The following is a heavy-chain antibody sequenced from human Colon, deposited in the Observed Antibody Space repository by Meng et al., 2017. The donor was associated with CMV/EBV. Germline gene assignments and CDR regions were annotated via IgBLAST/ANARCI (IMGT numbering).Heavy chain of an antibody. J-gene: IGHJ4*02. CDR3: ARDGSGYCSGTSCYEAFDY. CDR1: FTSYG. Sequence: FTSYGISWVRQAPGQGPEWMGWMSTYSGDTDYSQKFQGRVIMTRDTSTNTAFLELGSLRSDDTAVYYCARDGSGYCSGTSCYEAFDYWGQGTLVTVSS. CDR2: MSTYSGDT. V-gene: IGHV1-18*01. D-gene: IGHD2-2*01.